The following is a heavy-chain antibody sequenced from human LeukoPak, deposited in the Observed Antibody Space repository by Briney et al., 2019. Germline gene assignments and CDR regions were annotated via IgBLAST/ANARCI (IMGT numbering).Heavy chain of an antibody. CDR3: AKMKGHPPKKYYMDV. V-gene: IGHV3-23*02. CDR1: GLPFIGIA. D-gene: IGHD2/OR15-2a*01. J-gene: IGHJ6*01. Sequence: GGALVLSWAAAGLPFIGIAMSWGRRPPGRGREGGSGISGSGDSTIYGASVKGRFTISRDNSKNTLYLEMNTLRAQVTAIYYCAKMKGHPPKKYYMDVWGQGTTVTVSS. CDR2: ISGSGDST.